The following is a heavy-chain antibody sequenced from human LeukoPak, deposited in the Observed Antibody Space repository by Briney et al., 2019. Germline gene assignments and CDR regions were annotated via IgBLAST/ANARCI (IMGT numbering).Heavy chain of an antibody. CDR3: AKDFSSASYTYYYYYMDV. V-gene: IGHV4-39*07. Sequence: SETLSLTCTVSGGSITTTTYYWGWIRQPPGKGLEWIGSIYYSGKTYYNPSLKSRVTISLDTSKNQFSLKVSSVTAADTAIYYCAKDFSSASYTYYYYYMDVWGKGTTVTVSS. J-gene: IGHJ6*03. CDR2: IYYSGKT. CDR1: GGSITTTTYY. D-gene: IGHD6-25*01.